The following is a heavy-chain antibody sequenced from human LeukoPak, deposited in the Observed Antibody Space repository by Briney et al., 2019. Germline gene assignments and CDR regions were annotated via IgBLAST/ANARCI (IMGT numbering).Heavy chain of an antibody. CDR1: GYAFTSYY. Sequence: ASVKVSCKASGYAFTSYYMHWVRLAPGQGLEWMGIINPSGGSTSYAQKFQGRVTMTRDTSTSTVYMELSSLRSEDTAVYYCAREGSGYGGLDYWGQGTLVTVSS. CDR2: INPSGGST. V-gene: IGHV1-46*01. J-gene: IGHJ4*02. D-gene: IGHD4-23*01. CDR3: AREGSGYGGLDY.